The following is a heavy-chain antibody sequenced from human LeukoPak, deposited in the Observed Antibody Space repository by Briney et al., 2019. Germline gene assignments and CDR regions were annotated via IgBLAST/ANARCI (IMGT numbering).Heavy chain of an antibody. D-gene: IGHD2-2*01. Sequence: SQPLSLTCTVSGGSVSSADSHWSWIPQPPGKGLEWIVYISYSGSTSYNPSLRSRVIISLDTSQNQFSLKLNSVTAADTAVYYGVRVRTGTSCYDYWGQGTLVTVSS. V-gene: IGHV4-30-4*08. CDR2: ISYSGST. J-gene: IGHJ4*02. CDR1: GGSVSSADSH. CDR3: VRVRTGTSCYDY.